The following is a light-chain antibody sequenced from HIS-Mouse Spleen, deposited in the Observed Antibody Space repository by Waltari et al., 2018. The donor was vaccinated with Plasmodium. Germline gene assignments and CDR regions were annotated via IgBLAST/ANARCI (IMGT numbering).Light chain of an antibody. CDR3: SSYAGSNNLV. CDR1: SSDVGGYNY. V-gene: IGLV2-8*01. Sequence: QSALTQPPSASGSPGQSVTISCTGTSSDVGGYNYVSCYQQHPGKAPKLMIYEVSKRPSGVPDRFSGSKSGNTASLTVSGPQAEDEADYYCSSYAGSNNLVFGGGTKLTVL. CDR2: EVS. J-gene: IGLJ2*01.